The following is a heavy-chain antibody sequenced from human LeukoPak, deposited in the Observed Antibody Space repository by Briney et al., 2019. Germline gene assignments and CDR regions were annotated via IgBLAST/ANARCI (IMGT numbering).Heavy chain of an antibody. J-gene: IGHJ4*02. D-gene: IGHD2-2*01. CDR2: VRPQNGDS. Sequence: ASVKVSCKTSGYSFTSYDVNWVRQAAGQGLEWIGWVRPQNGDSGYAQKFQDRVTMIRDTSTSTVYMEVKSLTFEDTAVYFCARGPPDSTSSDYWGQGTLVTVSS. V-gene: IGHV1-8*01. CDR1: GYSFTSYD. CDR3: ARGPPDSTSSDY.